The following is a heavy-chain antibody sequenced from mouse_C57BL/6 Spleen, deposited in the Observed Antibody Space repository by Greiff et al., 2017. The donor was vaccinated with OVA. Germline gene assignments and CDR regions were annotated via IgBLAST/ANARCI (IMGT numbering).Heavy chain of an antibody. V-gene: IGHV1-80*01. CDR1: GYAFSSYW. CDR3: ATYDYDWYFDV. Sequence: QVQLQQSGAELVKPGASVKISCKASGYAFSSYWMTWVKQRPGKGLAWIGQIYPGDGDTNYNGKFKGKATLTADKSSSTAYMQLSSLTSEDSAVYYCATYDYDWYFDVWGTGTTVTVSS. CDR2: IYPGDGDT. D-gene: IGHD2-4*01. J-gene: IGHJ1*03.